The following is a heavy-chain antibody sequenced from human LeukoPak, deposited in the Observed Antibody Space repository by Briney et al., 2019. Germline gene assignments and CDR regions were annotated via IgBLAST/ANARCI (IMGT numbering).Heavy chain of an antibody. Sequence: GGSLRLSCSASGFTFSSHAMHWVRQAPRKGLEYVSAISSNGGSTYYADSVKGRFTISRDNSKNTLYLQMSSLRAEDTAVYFCARAGGSYYYYFDYWGQGTLVTVSS. D-gene: IGHD1-26*01. V-gene: IGHV3-64D*06. CDR2: ISSNGGST. CDR3: ARAGGSYYYYFDY. CDR1: GFTFSSHA. J-gene: IGHJ4*02.